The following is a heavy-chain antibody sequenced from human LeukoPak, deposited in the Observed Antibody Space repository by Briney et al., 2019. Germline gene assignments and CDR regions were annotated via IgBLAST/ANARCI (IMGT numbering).Heavy chain of an antibody. Sequence: PGGSLRLSCAASGFTFSTYSMTWVRQAPGKGLEWVSYIGYSNIPMYYADSVRGRFTVSRDNAKNSQYLQMNSLKDEDTAVYYCATAGSNTQTWWFDYWGRGVLVTVSS. CDR2: IGYSNIPM. CDR1: GFTFSTYS. D-gene: IGHD2-15*01. J-gene: IGHJ4*02. V-gene: IGHV3-48*02. CDR3: ATAGSNTQTWWFDY.